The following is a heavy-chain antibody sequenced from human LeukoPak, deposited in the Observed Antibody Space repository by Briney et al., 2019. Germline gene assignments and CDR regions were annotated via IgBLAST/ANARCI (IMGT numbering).Heavy chain of an antibody. CDR2: ISGSGAST. CDR1: GFTLSTNA. J-gene: IGHJ4*02. CDR3: AKSGAYTSSSIDY. Sequence: GGSLRLSCLTSGFTLSTNAMSWVRQAPGKGLEWISGISGSGASTYYADSVKGRFTISRDDSRNTLYLQMNSLRGDDTAVYYCAKSGAYTSSSIDYWGQGTLVTVSS. D-gene: IGHD6-6*01. V-gene: IGHV3-23*01.